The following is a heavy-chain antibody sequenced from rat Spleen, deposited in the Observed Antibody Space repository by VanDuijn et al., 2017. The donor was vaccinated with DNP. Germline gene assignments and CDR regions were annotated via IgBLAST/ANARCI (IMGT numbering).Heavy chain of an antibody. J-gene: IGHJ4*01. CDR3: ASDDITTGAMDA. D-gene: IGHD1-1*01. V-gene: IGHV5-22*01. Sequence: EVQLVESGGGLVQPGRSLKLSCAASGFTFSNYYMAWVRQAPKKGLEWVATISYDGSTTYYGDSVKGRFTISRDNAKSTLYLQRDSLRSEDTATYYCASDDITTGAMDAWGQGTSVTVSS. CDR1: GFTFSNYY. CDR2: ISYDGSTT.